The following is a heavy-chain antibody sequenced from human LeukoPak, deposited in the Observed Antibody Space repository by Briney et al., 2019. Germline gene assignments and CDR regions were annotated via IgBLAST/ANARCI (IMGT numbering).Heavy chain of an antibody. CDR2: ISAEGRT. D-gene: IGHD3-16*01. Sequence: GGSLRLSCTASGFNIEKYAMHWVRQRPGKGLEWVGVISAEGRTDHADSVRGRFTISRDNSKESLFLQMTSLRDEDTALYYCATWAFYHDLGVWGQGTTVTVSS. CDR1: GFNIEKYA. V-gene: IGHV3-43*02. J-gene: IGHJ6*02. CDR3: ATWAFYHDLGV.